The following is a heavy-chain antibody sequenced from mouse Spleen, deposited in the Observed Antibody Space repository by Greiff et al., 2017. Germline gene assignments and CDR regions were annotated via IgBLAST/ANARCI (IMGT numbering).Heavy chain of an antibody. V-gene: IGHV1-39*01. CDR1: GYSFTDYN. CDR3: ARGGEYGIPGHYFDY. Sequence: EVQLVESGPELVKPGASVKISCKASGYSFTDYNMNWVKQSNGKSLEWIGVINPNYGTTSYNQKFKGKATLTVDQSSSTAYMQLNSLTSEDSAVYYCARGGEYGIPGHYFDYWGQGTTLTVSS. CDR2: INPNYGTT. D-gene: IGHD1-1*02. J-gene: IGHJ2*01.